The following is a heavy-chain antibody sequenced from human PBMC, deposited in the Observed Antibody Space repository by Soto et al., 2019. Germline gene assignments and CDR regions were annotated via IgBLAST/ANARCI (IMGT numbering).Heavy chain of an antibody. V-gene: IGHV3-23*03. D-gene: IGHD3-10*01. CDR3: AGGLWLGDRNYFDY. CDR1: GFTFSSRA. CDR2: IGSLITST. Sequence: EVELLESGGGLVQPGGSLRLSCVASGFTFSSRALTWVRQAPGRGLEWVSVIGSLITSTFYADSVRGRFTISRDNSKTTVYLQMNSLRVEDTAIYYCAGGLWLGDRNYFDYWGQGTLVTVSS. J-gene: IGHJ4*02.